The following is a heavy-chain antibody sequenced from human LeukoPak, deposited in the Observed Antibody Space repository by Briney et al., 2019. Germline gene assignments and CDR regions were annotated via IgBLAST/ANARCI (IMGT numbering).Heavy chain of an antibody. CDR3: ASPELVLDY. CDR2: ISYDGSNK. CDR1: GFTFSSYG. D-gene: IGHD6-6*01. J-gene: IGHJ4*02. Sequence: PGGSLRLSCAASGFTFSSYGVHWVRQAPGKGLEWVAVISYDGSNKYYADSVKGRFTISRDNSKNTLYLQMNSLRAEDTAVYYCASPELVLDYWGQGTLVTVSS. V-gene: IGHV3-30*03.